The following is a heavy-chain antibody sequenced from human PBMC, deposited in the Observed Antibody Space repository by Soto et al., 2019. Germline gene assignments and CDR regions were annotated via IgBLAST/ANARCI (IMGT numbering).Heavy chain of an antibody. CDR1: GDSVSRXXX. V-gene: IGHV4-4*02. D-gene: IGHD6-19*01. CDR2: VAHDGVT. J-gene: IGHJ4*02. Sequence: QVHLQESGPGLATPSGTXSXTCTVSGDSVSRXXXXXXVPQPAGKGLEWIGEVAHDGVTRYNPTFMSRVTLSLDGSKNLFSLNVNSVTAADTAIYFCARSDGWYRFDSWGQGILVTISS. CDR3: ARSDGWYRFDS.